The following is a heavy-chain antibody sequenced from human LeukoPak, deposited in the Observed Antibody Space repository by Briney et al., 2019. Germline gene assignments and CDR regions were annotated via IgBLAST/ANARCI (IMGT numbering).Heavy chain of an antibody. V-gene: IGHV4-34*01. CDR2: INHSGST. CDR3: ARVSRSTGYSSSWYKPYYYYGMDV. D-gene: IGHD6-13*01. J-gene: IGHJ6*02. CDR1: GFTFSSHA. Sequence: GSLRLSCAASGFTFSSHAIHWVRQPPGKGLEWIGEINHSGSTNYNPSLKSRVTISVDTSKNQFSLKLSSVTAADTAVYYCARVSRSTGYSSSWYKPYYYYGMDVWGQGTTVTVSS.